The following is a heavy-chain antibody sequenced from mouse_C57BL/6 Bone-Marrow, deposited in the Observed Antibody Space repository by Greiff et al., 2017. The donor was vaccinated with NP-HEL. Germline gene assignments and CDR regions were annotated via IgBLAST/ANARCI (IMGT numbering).Heavy chain of an antibody. CDR2: IDPSDSYT. V-gene: IGHV1-50*01. J-gene: IGHJ2*01. D-gene: IGHD6-2*01. CDR1: GYTFTSYW. Sequence: QVQLQQPGAELVKPGASVKLSCKASGYTFTSYWMQWVKQRPGQGLEWIGEIDPSDSYTNYNQKFKGKATLTVDTSSSTAYMQLSSLTSEDSAVYYCARERFSPDYWGKGTTLTVSS. CDR3: ARERFSPDY.